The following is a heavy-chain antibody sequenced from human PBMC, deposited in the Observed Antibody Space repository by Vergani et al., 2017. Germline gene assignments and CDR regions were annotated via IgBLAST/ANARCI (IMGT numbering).Heavy chain of an antibody. CDR2: MNPNSGNT. V-gene: IGHV1-8*01. J-gene: IGHJ5*02. CDR3: ARNGIAAARRARGWFDP. D-gene: IGHD6-13*01. CDR1: GYTFTSYD. Sequence: QVQLVQSGAEVKKPGASVKVSCKASGYTFTSYDINWVRQATGQGLEWMGWMNPNSGNTGYAQKFQGRVTMTRNTSIITADMELSSLRSEDTAVYYCARNGIAAARRARGWFDPWGQGTLVTVSS.